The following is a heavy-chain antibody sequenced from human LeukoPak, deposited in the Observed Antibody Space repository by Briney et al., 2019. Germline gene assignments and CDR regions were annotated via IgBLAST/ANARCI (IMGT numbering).Heavy chain of an antibody. CDR3: ARDGRATPLGY. Sequence: GGSLRLSCAASGFTFSSYAVHWVRQAPGKGLEWVAVISYDGSNAYYADSVKGRFTISRDNAKNSLYLQMNSLRAEDTAVYYCARDGRATPLGYWGQGTLVTVSS. V-gene: IGHV3-30*04. J-gene: IGHJ4*02. CDR2: ISYDGSNA. CDR1: GFTFSSYA. D-gene: IGHD2-15*01.